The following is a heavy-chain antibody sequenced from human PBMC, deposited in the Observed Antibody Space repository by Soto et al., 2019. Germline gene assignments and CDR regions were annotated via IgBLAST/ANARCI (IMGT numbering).Heavy chain of an antibody. CDR2: IIPIFGTA. CDR1: GGTFSSYA. CDR3: AREASRQQLVMDYYYGMDV. Sequence: GASVKVSCKASGGTFSSYAISWVRQAPGQGLEWMGGIIPIFGTANYAQKFQGRVTITADESTSTAYMELSSLRSEETAVYYCAREASRQQLVMDYYYGMDVWGQGTPVTVSS. J-gene: IGHJ6*02. V-gene: IGHV1-69*13. D-gene: IGHD6-13*01.